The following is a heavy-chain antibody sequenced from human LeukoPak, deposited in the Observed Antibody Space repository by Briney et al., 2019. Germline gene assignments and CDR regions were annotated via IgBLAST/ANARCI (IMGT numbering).Heavy chain of an antibody. V-gene: IGHV1-69*05. CDR2: IIPIFGTA. CDR1: GGTFSSYA. Sequence: GASVKVSCKASGGTFSSYAISWVRQAPGQGLEWMGGIIPIFGTANYAQKSQGRVTITTDESTSTAYMELSSLRSEDTAVYYCARDGEYSSSSGAFDIWGQGTMVTVSS. CDR3: ARDGEYSSSSGAFDI. J-gene: IGHJ3*02. D-gene: IGHD6-6*01.